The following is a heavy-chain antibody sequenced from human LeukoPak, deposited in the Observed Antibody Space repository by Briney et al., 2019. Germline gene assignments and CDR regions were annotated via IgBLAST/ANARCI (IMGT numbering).Heavy chain of an antibody. V-gene: IGHV1-2*02. CDR3: ASRLPLPAIVGKNWFDS. CDR2: INPNSGGT. J-gene: IGHJ5*01. Sequence: ASVKVSCKASGYTFNDYQMHWVRQAPGQGLEWVGWINPNSGGTKIAQKFQGRVTMTRDTSISTAYLELTRLISDDTAVYYCASRLPLPAIVGKNWFDSWGQGTLVTVSS. CDR1: GYTFNDYQ. D-gene: IGHD1-26*01.